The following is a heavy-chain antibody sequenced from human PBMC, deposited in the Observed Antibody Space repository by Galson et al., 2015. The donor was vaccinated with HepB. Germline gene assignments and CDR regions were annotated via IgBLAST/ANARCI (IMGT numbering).Heavy chain of an antibody. D-gene: IGHD6-6*01. CDR2: ISYDGSNK. CDR3: AKVGSSSPHYYYYMDV. J-gene: IGHJ6*03. Sequence: SLRLSCAASGFTFSSYGMLWARQAPGKGLEWVAVISYDGSNKYYADSVEGRFTISRDNSKNTLYLQMNSLRAEDTAVYYCAKVGSSSPHYYYYMDVWGKGTTVTVSS. V-gene: IGHV3-30*18. CDR1: GFTFSSYG.